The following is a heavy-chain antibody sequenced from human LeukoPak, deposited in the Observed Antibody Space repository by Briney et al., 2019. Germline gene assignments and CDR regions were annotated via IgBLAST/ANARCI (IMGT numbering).Heavy chain of an antibody. Sequence: PGGSLRLSCAASGFTFSSYGMHWVRQAPGKGLEWVAVISYDGSNKYYADSVKGRFTISRDNSKNTLYLQMNSLRAEDTAVYYCAKDWRWGDITMVRGGTDYWGQGTLVIVSS. CDR2: ISYDGSNK. D-gene: IGHD3-10*01. V-gene: IGHV3-30*18. CDR1: GFTFSSYG. CDR3: AKDWRWGDITMVRGGTDY. J-gene: IGHJ4*02.